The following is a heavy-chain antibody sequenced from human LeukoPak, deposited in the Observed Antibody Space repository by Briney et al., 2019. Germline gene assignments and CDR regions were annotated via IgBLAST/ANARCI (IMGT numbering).Heavy chain of an antibody. J-gene: IGHJ5*02. D-gene: IGHD3-22*01. CDR3: ARGLTMKDWFDP. CDR1: GGSISSYY. V-gene: IGHV4-34*01. Sequence: SETLSLTCTVSGGSISSYYWSWIRQPPGKGLEWIGEINHSGSTNYNPSLKSRVTISVDTSKNQFSLKLSSVTAADTAVYYCARGLTMKDWFDPWGQGTLVTVSS. CDR2: INHSGST.